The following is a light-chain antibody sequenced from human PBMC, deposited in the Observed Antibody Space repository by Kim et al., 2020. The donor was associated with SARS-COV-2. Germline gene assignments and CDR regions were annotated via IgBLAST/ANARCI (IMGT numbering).Light chain of an antibody. J-gene: IGKJ2*03. CDR2: GAS. V-gene: IGKV3-15*01. Sequence: VSPGERATLSCRASQSVSSNLAWYQQKPGQAPRLLIYGASTRATGIPARFSGSGSGTEFTLTISSLQSEDFAVYYCQQYNNWPPYRFGQGTKLEI. CDR3: QQYNNWPPYR. CDR1: QSVSSN.